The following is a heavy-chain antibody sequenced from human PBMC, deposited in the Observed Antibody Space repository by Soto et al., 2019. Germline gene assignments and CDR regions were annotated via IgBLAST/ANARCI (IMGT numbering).Heavy chain of an antibody. V-gene: IGHV4-61*01. D-gene: IGHD6-6*01. CDR2: IYYSGST. CDR3: ARARHSSSTDY. CDR1: GGSVSSGSYY. J-gene: IGHJ4*02. Sequence: QVQLQESGPGLVKPSETLSLTCTVSGGSVSSGSYYWSWIRQPPGKGLEWIGYIYYSGSTNYNPSLKSRVTISVDTSKNQFSLKLSSVTAADTAVYYCARARHSSSTDYWGQGTLVTVSS.